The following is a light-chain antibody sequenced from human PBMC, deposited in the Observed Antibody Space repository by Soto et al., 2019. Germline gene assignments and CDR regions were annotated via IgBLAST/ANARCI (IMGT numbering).Light chain of an antibody. V-gene: IGLV2-14*03. CDR3: SSYTSSSTYV. Sequence: QSALTQPASVSGSPGQSITISCTGTGSDVGGYNYVSWYQQHPDKAPKLMIYDVSNRPSGVSNRFSGSKSGNTASLTISGLQAEDEADYCCSSYTSSSTYVFGTGTKLTVL. CDR1: GSDVGGYNY. CDR2: DVS. J-gene: IGLJ1*01.